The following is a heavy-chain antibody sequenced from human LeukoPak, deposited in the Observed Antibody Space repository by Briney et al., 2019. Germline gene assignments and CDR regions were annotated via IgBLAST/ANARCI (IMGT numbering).Heavy chain of an antibody. CDR3: ATEGIAVAGIY. D-gene: IGHD6-13*01. J-gene: IGHJ4*02. Sequence: GGSLRLSCAASGFTFSSYWMHWVRQAPGKGLVWVSRINSDGSSTSYADSVKGRFTISRDNAKNTLYLQMNSLRAEDTAVYYCATEGIAVAGIYWGQGTLVTVSS. V-gene: IGHV3-74*01. CDR1: GFTFSSYW. CDR2: INSDGSST.